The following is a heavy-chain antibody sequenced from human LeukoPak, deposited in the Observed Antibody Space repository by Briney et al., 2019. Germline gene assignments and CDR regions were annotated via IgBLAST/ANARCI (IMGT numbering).Heavy chain of an antibody. V-gene: IGHV3-23*01. CDR1: GFTFSSYA. J-gene: IGHJ6*02. Sequence: PGGSLRLSCAASGFTFSSYAISWVRQAPGKGLEWLSSIRGSGVSTYYADSVKGRFTISRDNSKNTLYLQMDSLRVEDTAVYYCANPEWLLPSYYYYGLDVWGQGTTVTVSS. D-gene: IGHD3-3*01. CDR3: ANPEWLLPSYYYYGLDV. CDR2: IRGSGVST.